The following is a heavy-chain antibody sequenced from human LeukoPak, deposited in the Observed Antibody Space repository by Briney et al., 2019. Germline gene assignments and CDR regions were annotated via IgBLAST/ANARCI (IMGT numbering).Heavy chain of an antibody. CDR1: GGSISGGGYF. J-gene: IGHJ4*02. CDR3: ARVGGPRWAPGPYYFDY. D-gene: IGHD1-14*01. V-gene: IGHV4-31*03. Sequence: SQTLSLTCTVSGGSISGGGYFWTWIRQRPGKGLEWIGYIYYTGGTYYNPSLKSRVTISVDTSKNQFSLNLNSVTAADTAVYYCARVGGPRWAPGPYYFDYWGQGTLVTVSS. CDR2: IYYTGGT.